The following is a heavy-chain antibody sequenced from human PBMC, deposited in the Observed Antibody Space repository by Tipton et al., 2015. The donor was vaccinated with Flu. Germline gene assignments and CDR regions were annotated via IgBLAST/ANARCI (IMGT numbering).Heavy chain of an antibody. D-gene: IGHD2-2*01. CDR3: ARDPSLGMPDYFDS. Sequence: TLSLTCAVSGDYISGDYFWDWIRQPPGKGLEWIATIHRSRSTKYNPSLESRVTISVDASMSQFSLQLTSVTAADTAVYYCARDPSLGMPDYFDSWGQGILVTASS. CDR1: GDYISGDYF. J-gene: IGHJ4*02. V-gene: IGHV4-38-2*02. CDR2: IHRSRST.